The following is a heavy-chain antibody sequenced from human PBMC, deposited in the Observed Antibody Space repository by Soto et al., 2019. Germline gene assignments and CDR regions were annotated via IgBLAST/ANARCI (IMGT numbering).Heavy chain of an antibody. CDR2: ISSSSSTI. D-gene: IGHD4-17*01. CDR1: GFTFSSYS. CDR3: ASRTRILYGGNSGNYYYGMDV. V-gene: IGHV3-48*02. Sequence: GGSLRLSCAASGFTFSSYSMNWVRQAPGKGLEWVSYISSSSSTIYYADSVKGRFTISRDNAKNSLYLQMNSLRDEDTAVYYCASRTRILYGGNSGNYYYGMDVWGQGTTVTVSS. J-gene: IGHJ6*02.